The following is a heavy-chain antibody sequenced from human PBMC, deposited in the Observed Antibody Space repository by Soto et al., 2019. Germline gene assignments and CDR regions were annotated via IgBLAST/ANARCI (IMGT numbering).Heavy chain of an antibody. J-gene: IGHJ5*02. D-gene: IGHD3-22*01. V-gene: IGHV1-69*13. CDR1: GGTFSSYA. Sequence: GASVKVSCKASGGTFSSYAISWVRQAPGQGLEWMGGIIPIFGTANYAQKFQGRVTITADESTSTAYMELSSLRSEDTAVYYCARSKDYYDSSGQGFGPWGQGTLVTVSS. CDR2: IIPIFGTA. CDR3: ARSKDYYDSSGQGFGP.